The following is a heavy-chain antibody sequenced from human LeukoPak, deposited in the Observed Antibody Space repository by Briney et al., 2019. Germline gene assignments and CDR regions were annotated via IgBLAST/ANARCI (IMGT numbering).Heavy chain of an antibody. V-gene: IGHV3-7*01. CDR2: IKQDGSEK. CDR3: ARDITPGGSIAADGGGYFDY. CDR1: GFTLSSYW. J-gene: IGHJ4*02. D-gene: IGHD6-13*01. Sequence: GGSLRLSCAASGFTLSSYWMSWVRQAPGKGLEWVANIKQDGSEKYYVDSVKGRFTISRDNAKNSLYLQMNSLRAEDTAVYYCARDITPGGSIAADGGGYFDYWGQGTLVTVSS.